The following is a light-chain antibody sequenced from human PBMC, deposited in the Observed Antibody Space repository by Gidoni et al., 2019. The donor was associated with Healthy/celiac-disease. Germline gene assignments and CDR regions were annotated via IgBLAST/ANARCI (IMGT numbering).Light chain of an antibody. Sequence: NFMLTQLPSVPESPGKTVTISCTGSSGSIASNYVQWYQQRPGSAPTTVIYEDNQRPSGVPDRFSGSIDSSSNSASLTIAGLKTEDEADYYCQSYDSRVVFGGGTKLTVL. CDR2: EDN. CDR1: SGSIASNY. CDR3: QSYDSRVV. V-gene: IGLV6-57*02. J-gene: IGLJ2*01.